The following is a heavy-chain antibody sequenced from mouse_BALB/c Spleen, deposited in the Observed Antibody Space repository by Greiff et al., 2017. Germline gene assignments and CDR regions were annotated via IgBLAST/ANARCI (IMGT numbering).Heavy chain of an antibody. V-gene: IGHV5-4*02. CDR3: ARAEGNYYGNYWFAY. D-gene: IGHD2-1*01. Sequence: EVKLVESGGGLVKPGGSLKLSCAASGFTFSDYYMYWVRQTPEKRLEWVATISDGGSYTYYPDSVKGRFTISRDNAKNNLYLQMSSLKSEDTAMYYCARAEGNYYGNYWFAYWGQGTLVTVSA. CDR2: ISDGGSYT. J-gene: IGHJ3*01. CDR1: GFTFSDYY.